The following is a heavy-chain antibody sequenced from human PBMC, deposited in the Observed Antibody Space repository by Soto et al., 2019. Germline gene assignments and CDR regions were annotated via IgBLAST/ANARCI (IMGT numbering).Heavy chain of an antibody. Sequence: SETLSLTCAVYGGSFSGYYWSWIRQPPGKGLEWIGEINHSGSTNYNPSLKSRVTISVDTSKNQFSLKLSSVTAADTAVYYRARVTMVRGVVGYFDYWGQGTLVTVS. D-gene: IGHD3-10*01. J-gene: IGHJ4*02. CDR3: ARVTMVRGVVGYFDY. V-gene: IGHV4-34*01. CDR1: GGSFSGYY. CDR2: INHSGST.